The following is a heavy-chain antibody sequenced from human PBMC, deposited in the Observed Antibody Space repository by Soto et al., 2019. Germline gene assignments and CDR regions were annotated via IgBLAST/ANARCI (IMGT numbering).Heavy chain of an antibody. Sequence: GGSLRLSCAASGFTFSSYGMHWVRQAPGKGLEWVAVISYDGSNKYYADSVKGRFTISRDNSKTTLYLQMNSLRAEDTAVYYCAKDRAAYSYGFPYYYYGMDVWGQGTTVTVSS. D-gene: IGHD5-18*01. CDR3: AKDRAAYSYGFPYYYYGMDV. V-gene: IGHV3-30*18. CDR1: GFTFSSYG. CDR2: ISYDGSNK. J-gene: IGHJ6*01.